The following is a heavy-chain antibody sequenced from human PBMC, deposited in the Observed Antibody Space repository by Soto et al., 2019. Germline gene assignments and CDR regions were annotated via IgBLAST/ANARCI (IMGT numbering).Heavy chain of an antibody. CDR2: ISAYNGNT. CDR3: ARIVRKFEISFYYDGSGYPHFDY. V-gene: IGHV1-18*01. Sequence: ASVKVSCKASGYTFTAYPVHWVRQAPGQGLEWMGWISAYNGNTNYAQKLQGRVTMTTDTSTSTAYMELRSLRSDDTAVYYCARIVRKFEISFYYDGSGYPHFDYWGQGTLVTV. D-gene: IGHD3-22*01. CDR1: GYTFTAYP. J-gene: IGHJ4*02.